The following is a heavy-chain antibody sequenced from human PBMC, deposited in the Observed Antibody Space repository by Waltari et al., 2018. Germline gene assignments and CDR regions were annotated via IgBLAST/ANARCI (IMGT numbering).Heavy chain of an antibody. CDR2: IYYSGST. D-gene: IGHD1-26*01. V-gene: IGHV4-39*07. J-gene: IGHJ3*02. CDR3: AREGIVGATQGAFDI. CDR1: GGSISSSSYY. Sequence: QLQLQESGPGLVKPSETLSLTCTVSGGSISSSSYYWGWHRQPPGKGLEWIGSIYYSGSTYYNPSLKSRVTISVDTSKNQFSLKLSSVTAADTAVYYCAREGIVGATQGAFDIWGQGTMVTVSS.